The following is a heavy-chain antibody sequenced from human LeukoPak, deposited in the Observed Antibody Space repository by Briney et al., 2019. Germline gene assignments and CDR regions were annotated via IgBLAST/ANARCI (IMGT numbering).Heavy chain of an antibody. V-gene: IGHV4-38-2*02. CDR3: ARAARTGNYYYCMDV. CDR1: GYFISSGYY. D-gene: IGHD3-10*01. J-gene: IGHJ6*03. CDR2: IHHSGST. Sequence: SETLSLTCTVSGYFISSGYYWGWIRQPPGKGLQWIGSIHHSGSTYYNPSLKSRVTMSVDTSKNQFSLKLSSVTAADTAVYYCARAARTGNYYYCMDVWGKGTTVTISS.